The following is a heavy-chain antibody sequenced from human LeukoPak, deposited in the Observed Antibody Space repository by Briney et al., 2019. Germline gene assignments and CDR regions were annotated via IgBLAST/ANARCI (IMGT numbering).Heavy chain of an antibody. D-gene: IGHD6-13*01. J-gene: IGHJ5*02. V-gene: IGHV4-61*05. CDR1: GGSISGSSYY. Sequence: SETLSLTCTVSGGSISGSSYYWGWIRQPPGKGLEWIGYIYYSGSTNYNPSLKSRVTISVDTSKNQFSLKLSSVTAADTAVYYCARYSSSSFDPWGQGTLVTVSS. CDR2: IYYSGST. CDR3: ARYSSSSFDP.